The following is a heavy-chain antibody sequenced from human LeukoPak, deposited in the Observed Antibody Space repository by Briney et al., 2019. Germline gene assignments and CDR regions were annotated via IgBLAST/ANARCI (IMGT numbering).Heavy chain of an antibody. CDR2: INPNSGGT. Sequence: ASVKVSCKASGYTFTGYYMHSVRQAPGQGREWMGWINPNSGGTNYAQKFQGRVTMTRDTSISTAYIELSRLRSDDTAVYYCAREISGANNCGGDCYALVYWGQGTLVTVSS. V-gene: IGHV1-2*02. CDR3: AREISGANNCGGDCYALVY. CDR1: GYTFTGYY. J-gene: IGHJ4*02. D-gene: IGHD2-21*01.